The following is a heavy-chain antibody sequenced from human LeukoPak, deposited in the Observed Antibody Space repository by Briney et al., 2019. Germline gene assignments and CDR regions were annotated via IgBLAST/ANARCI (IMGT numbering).Heavy chain of an antibody. CDR2: IIPIFGTA. D-gene: IGHD3-3*01. Sequence: SVKVSCKASGGTFSSYAISWVRQAPGQGLEWMGGIIPIFGTANYAQKFQGRVTITADGSTSTAYMELSSLKSEDTAVYYCARVDISLGVGGAFDIWGQGTMVTVSS. CDR1: GGTFSSYA. J-gene: IGHJ3*02. V-gene: IGHV1-69*01. CDR3: ARVDISLGVGGAFDI.